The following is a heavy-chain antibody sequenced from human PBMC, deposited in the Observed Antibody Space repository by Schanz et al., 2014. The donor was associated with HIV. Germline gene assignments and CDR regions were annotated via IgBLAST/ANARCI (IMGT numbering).Heavy chain of an antibody. Sequence: DVQLVESGGGVVQPGGSLRLSCAASGFTFSSYWMHWVRQVPGKGLVWVSRIYSDGSTTSYADSVKGRFTISRDNAKNTLYLQMNSLRAVDTAVYFCARDGMAFYGMDVWGQGTTVTVSS. CDR3: ARDGMAFYGMDV. J-gene: IGHJ6*02. CDR2: IYSDGSTT. CDR1: GFTFSSYW. V-gene: IGHV3-74*01. D-gene: IGHD1-20*01.